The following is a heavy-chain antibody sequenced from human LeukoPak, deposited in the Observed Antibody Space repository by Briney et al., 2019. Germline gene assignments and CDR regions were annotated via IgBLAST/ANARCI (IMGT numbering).Heavy chain of an antibody. V-gene: IGHV3-23*01. CDR1: GFTFNTYA. Sequence: PGGSLRLSCAASGFTFNTYAMSWVRQAPGKGLEWVSAISGSGGSTYYADSVKGRFTISRDNSKNTLYLQMNSLRAEDTAVYYCAKGSPNYYYYYMDVWGKGTTVTISS. J-gene: IGHJ6*03. CDR2: ISGSGGST. CDR3: AKGSPNYYYYYMDV.